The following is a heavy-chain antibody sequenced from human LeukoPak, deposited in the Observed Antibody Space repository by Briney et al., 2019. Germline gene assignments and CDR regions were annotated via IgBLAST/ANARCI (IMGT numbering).Heavy chain of an antibody. CDR1: GYTFTRNY. CDR3: ARVGYSSGWCEFGY. D-gene: IGHD6-19*01. V-gene: IGHV1-46*01. J-gene: IGHJ4*02. Sequence: GASVKVSCKASGYTFTRNYMHWVRQAPGQGLEWMGIINPRGGSTTYAQKFQGRLTMTRDTSTSTVYMELSSLRSEDTAVYYCARVGYSSGWCEFGYWGQGTLVTVSS. CDR2: INPRGGST.